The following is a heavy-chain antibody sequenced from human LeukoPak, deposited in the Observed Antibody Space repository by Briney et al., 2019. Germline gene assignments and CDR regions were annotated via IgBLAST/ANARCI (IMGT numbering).Heavy chain of an antibody. CDR2: IIPIFGTA. CDR3: ARALYCSGGSCYRYDAFDI. D-gene: IGHD2-15*01. V-gene: IGHV1-69*06. J-gene: IGHJ3*02. CDR1: GGTFSSYA. Sequence: SVKVSCKASGGTFSSYAISWVRQAPGQGLEWMGGIIPIFGTANYAQKFQGRVTITADKSTSTAYMEPSSLRSEDTAVYYCARALYCSGGSCYRYDAFDIWGQGTMVTVSS.